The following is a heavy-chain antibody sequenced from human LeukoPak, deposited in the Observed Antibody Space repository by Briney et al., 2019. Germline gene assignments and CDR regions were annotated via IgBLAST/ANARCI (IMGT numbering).Heavy chain of an antibody. CDR1: GYTFTGYY. V-gene: IGHV1-2*02. Sequence: GASVKVSCKASGYTFTGYYMHWARQAPGQGLEWMGWINPNSGGTNYAQKFQGRVTMTRDTSISTAYMELSRLRSEDTAVYYCATEVWAAAGTVFDYWGQGTLVTVSS. CDR2: INPNSGGT. D-gene: IGHD6-13*01. CDR3: ATEVWAAAGTVFDY. J-gene: IGHJ4*02.